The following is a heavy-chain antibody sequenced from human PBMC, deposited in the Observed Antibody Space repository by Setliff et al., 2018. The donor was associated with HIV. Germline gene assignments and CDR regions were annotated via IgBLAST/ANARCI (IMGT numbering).Heavy chain of an antibody. V-gene: IGHV4-59*01. CDR1: GGSIVRYY. Sequence: SETLSLTCTVSGGSIVRYYWTWIRQPPGKRLEWIRNIYYSGSTNYNPSLKSRVIISVDTSKNLFSLTLSSVTAADTAVYYCAREGRPRGFDIWGQGTMVTVSS. CDR3: AREGRPRGFDI. CDR2: IYYSGST. J-gene: IGHJ3*02.